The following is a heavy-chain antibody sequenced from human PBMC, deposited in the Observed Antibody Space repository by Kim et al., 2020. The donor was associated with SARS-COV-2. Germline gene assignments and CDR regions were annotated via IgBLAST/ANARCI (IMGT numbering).Heavy chain of an antibody. V-gene: IGHV3-23*01. J-gene: IGHJ6*02. CDR3: VSPLRRYYYYYGMDV. CDR1: GFTFSSYA. D-gene: IGHD5-12*01. CDR2: ISGSGGST. Sequence: GGSLRLSCAASGFTFSSYAMSWVRQAPRKGLEWVSAISGSGGSTYYADSVKGRFTISRDNSKNTLYLQMNSLRAEDTAVYYCVSPLRRYYYYYGMDVWGQGTTVTVSS.